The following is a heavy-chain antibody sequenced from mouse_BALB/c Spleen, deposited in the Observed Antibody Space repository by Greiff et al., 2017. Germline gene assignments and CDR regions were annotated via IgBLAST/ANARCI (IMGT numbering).Heavy chain of an antibody. CDR2: IWAGGST. J-gene: IGHJ4*01. V-gene: IGHV2-9*02. Sequence: QVQLKASGPGLVAPSQRLSITCTVSGFSLTSYGLHWVRQPPGKGLEWLGVIWAGGSTNYNSALMSRMSISKDNSKSQVFLKMNCLQTDDTAMYYCARDEPMDYWGQGTSVTVSS. CDR3: ARDEPMDY. CDR1: GFSLTSYG.